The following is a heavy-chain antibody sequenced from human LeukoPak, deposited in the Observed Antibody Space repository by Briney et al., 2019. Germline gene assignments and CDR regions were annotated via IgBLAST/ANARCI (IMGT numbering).Heavy chain of an antibody. D-gene: IGHD2-2*01. V-gene: IGHV4-34*01. CDR2: INHSGST. CDR1: GGSFSSYY. J-gene: IGHJ5*02. Sequence: PSETLSLTCAVYGGSFSSYYWSWIRQPPGKGLEWIGEINHSGSTNYNPSLKSRVTISVDTSKNQFSLKLSSVTAADTAVYYCARGGGYINYQLPSRGGFDPWGQGSLVTVSS. CDR3: ARGGGYINYQLPSRGGFDP.